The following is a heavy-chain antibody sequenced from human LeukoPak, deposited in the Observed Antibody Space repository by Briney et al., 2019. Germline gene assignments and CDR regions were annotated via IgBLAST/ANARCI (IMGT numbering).Heavy chain of an antibody. CDR3: ATDRIVVVPTAMPIYYFDY. CDR1: GFTFSSYA. V-gene: IGHV3-30*04. CDR2: ISYDGSNK. Sequence: PGRSLRLSCAASGFTFSSYAMHWVRQAPGKGLEWVAVISYDGSNKYCADSVKGRFTLSRDNSKNTLYLQMKSLRVEDTAVCYCATDRIVVVPTAMPIYYFDYWGPGTLVTVSS. J-gene: IGHJ4*02. D-gene: IGHD2-2*01.